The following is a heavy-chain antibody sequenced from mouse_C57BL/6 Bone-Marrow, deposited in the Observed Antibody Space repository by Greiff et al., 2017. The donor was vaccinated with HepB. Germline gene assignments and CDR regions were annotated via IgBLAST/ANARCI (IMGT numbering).Heavy chain of an antibody. V-gene: IGHV1-76*01. J-gene: IGHJ4*01. Sequence: QVQLQQSGAELVRPGASVKLSCKASGYTFTDYYINWVKQRPGQGLEWIARIYPGSGNTYYNEKFKGKATLTAEKSSSTAYMQLSSLTSEDSAVYFCARCEYYSNYDAMDYWGQGTSVTVSS. CDR3: ARCEYYSNYDAMDY. CDR1: GYTFTDYY. CDR2: IYPGSGNT. D-gene: IGHD2-5*01.